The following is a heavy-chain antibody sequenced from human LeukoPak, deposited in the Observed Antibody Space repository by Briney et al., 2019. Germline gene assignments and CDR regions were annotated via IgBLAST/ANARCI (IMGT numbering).Heavy chain of an antibody. D-gene: IGHD3-16*02. V-gene: IGHV1-2*02. CDR1: GYTFTGYY. Sequence: ASVKVSCKASGYTFTGYYMHWVRQAPGPGREWMGWLNPHNGDTNYVQKFQGRVTMTRDTSISTAFMELSSLRSDDTAVYYCARVDQRISFYFDYWGQGTLITVSS. CDR2: LNPHNGDT. CDR3: ARVDQRISFYFDY. J-gene: IGHJ4*02.